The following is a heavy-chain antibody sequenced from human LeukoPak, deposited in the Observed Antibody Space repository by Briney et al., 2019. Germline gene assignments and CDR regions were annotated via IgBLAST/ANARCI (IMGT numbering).Heavy chain of an antibody. CDR1: GGSISSSSYY. CDR2: IYYSGST. D-gene: IGHD5-18*01. J-gene: IGHJ5*02. V-gene: IGHV4-39*01. Sequence: SETLSLTCTVSGGSISSSSYYWGWIRQPPGKGLEWIGSIYYSGSTYYNPSLKSRVTISVDTSKNQFSLKLSSVTAADTAVYYCASEAAMVRNWFDPWGQGTLVTVSS. CDR3: ASEAAMVRNWFDP.